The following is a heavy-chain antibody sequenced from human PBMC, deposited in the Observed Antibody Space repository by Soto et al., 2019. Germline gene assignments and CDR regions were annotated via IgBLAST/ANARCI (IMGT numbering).Heavy chain of an antibody. Sequence: ASVTVCCTVSVYTITELSMHWVRQAPGKGLEWMGGFDPEDGETIYAQKFQGRVTMTEDTSTDTAYMELSSLRSEDTAVYYCATRWMRYGDYLYFDYWGQGTLVTVSS. CDR1: VYTITELS. CDR3: ATRWMRYGDYLYFDY. V-gene: IGHV1-24*01. CDR2: FDPEDGET. D-gene: IGHD4-17*01. J-gene: IGHJ4*02.